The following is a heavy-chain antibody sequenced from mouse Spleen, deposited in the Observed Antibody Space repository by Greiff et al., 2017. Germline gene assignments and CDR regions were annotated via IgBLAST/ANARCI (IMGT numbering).Heavy chain of an antibody. V-gene: IGHV7-3*02. J-gene: IGHJ4*01. CDR1: GFTFTDYY. CDR2: IRNKANGYTT. Sequence: EVKLVESGGGLVQPGGSLRLSCATSGFTFTDYYMSWVRQPPGKALEWLGFIRNKANGYTTEYSASVKGRFTISRDNSQSILYLQMNTLRAEDSATYYCARDMDYGYPYAMDYWGQGTSVTVSS. CDR3: ARDMDYGYPYAMDY. D-gene: IGHD2-2*01.